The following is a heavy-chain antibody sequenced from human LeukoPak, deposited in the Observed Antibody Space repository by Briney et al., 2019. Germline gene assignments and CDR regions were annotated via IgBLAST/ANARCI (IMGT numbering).Heavy chain of an antibody. Sequence: ASVKVSCKVSGYTLTELSMHWVRQAPGKGLEWMGHFDPEDGETIYAQKFQGRVTMTEDTSTDTAYMELSSLRSEDTAVYYCATDFEFEFAFHIRGQGTMVTVSS. CDR1: GYTLTELS. CDR2: FDPEDGET. D-gene: IGHD3-10*01. V-gene: IGHV1-24*01. J-gene: IGHJ3*02. CDR3: ATDFEFEFAFHI.